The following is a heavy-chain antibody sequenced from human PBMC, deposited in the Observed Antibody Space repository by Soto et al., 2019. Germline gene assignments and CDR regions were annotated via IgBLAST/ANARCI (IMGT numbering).Heavy chain of an antibody. V-gene: IGHV2-5*02. Sequence: QITLKESGPTQVKPTQTLTLTCSFSGFSLNTDGEGVGWVRQPPGEALEWLPLIYWDDDERYSPSLKTRLTISKDPSKNQVVLIMTNMDPVDTATYYCAHSRNLITEDAQVGDFDYWGQGTLVNVSS. CDR2: IYWDDDE. CDR1: GFSLNTDGEG. D-gene: IGHD3-10*01. CDR3: AHSRNLITEDAQVGDFDY. J-gene: IGHJ4*02.